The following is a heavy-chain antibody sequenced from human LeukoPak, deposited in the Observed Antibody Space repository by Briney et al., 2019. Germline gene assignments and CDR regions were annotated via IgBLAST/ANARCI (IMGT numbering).Heavy chain of an antibody. D-gene: IGHD4-11*01. J-gene: IGHJ4*02. CDR3: AKTTDGHSSCRDPGWPVDY. V-gene: IGHV3-23*01. CDR2: ISGSGGST. Sequence: PGGSLRLSCAASGFTFGSYAMTWVRQAPGKGLEWVSHISGSGGSTYHADSVKGRFTIFRDNSKNTVYLQMNSLRTEDTAVYYCAKTTDGHSSCRDPGWPVDYWGQGTLVTVSS. CDR1: GFTFGSYA.